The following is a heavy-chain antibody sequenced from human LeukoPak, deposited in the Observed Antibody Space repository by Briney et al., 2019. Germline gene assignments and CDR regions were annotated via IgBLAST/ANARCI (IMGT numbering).Heavy chain of an antibody. D-gene: IGHD6-6*01. V-gene: IGHV3-21*01. CDR3: ARDRGYSSSPVAY. CDR2: ISSSSSYI. CDR1: GFTFSSYS. J-gene: IGHJ4*02. Sequence: PGGSLRLSCAASGFTFSSYSMNWVRQAPGKGLEWVSSISSSSSYIYYADSVKGRFTISRDNAKNSLYLQMNSLRAEDTAVYYCARDRGYSSSPVAYWGQGTLVTVSS.